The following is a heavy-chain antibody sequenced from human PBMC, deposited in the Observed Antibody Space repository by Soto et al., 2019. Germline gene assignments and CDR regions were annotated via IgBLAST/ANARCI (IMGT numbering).Heavy chain of an antibody. Sequence: SETLSLTCTVSGGSVNTYFWSWLRQPPGKGLEWIGYTYYTGSTNYNPSLKSRATLSLDTSKNQFSLRLTSVTAADTAVYYCARDAQGSSYFAYGGRGALVPVSS. CDR2: TYYTGST. CDR3: ARDAQGSSYFAY. CDR1: GGSVNTYF. V-gene: IGHV4-59*02. J-gene: IGHJ4*02.